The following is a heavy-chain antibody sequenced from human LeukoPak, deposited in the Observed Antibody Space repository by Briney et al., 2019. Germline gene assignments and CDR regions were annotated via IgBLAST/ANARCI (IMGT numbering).Heavy chain of an antibody. CDR3: AREVGLCGGDCPDLFDY. V-gene: IGHV4-39*02. J-gene: IGHJ4*02. CDR1: GGSISSSSYY. Sequence: SESLSLAWTVAGGSISSSSYYWGWLREPPWNGLEWIGSVCYSGSTYYNPSLKSRVTISVDTSKNQFSLKLSSVTAADTAVYYCAREVGLCGGDCPDLFDYWGQGTLVTVSS. D-gene: IGHD2-21*02. CDR2: VCYSGST.